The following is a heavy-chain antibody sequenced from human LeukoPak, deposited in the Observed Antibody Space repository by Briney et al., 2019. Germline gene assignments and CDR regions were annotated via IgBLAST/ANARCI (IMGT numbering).Heavy chain of an antibody. CDR1: GYTFTGYY. D-gene: IGHD2-15*01. V-gene: IGHV1-2*02. CDR2: INPNSGGT. Sequence: ASVKVSCKASGYTFTGYYMHLVRQAPGQGLEWMGWINPNSGGTNYAQKFQGRVTMTRDTSISTAYMELSRLRSDDTAVYYCARGAGYCSGGSCFYYYYMDVWGKGTTVTVSS. J-gene: IGHJ6*03. CDR3: ARGAGYCSGGSCFYYYYMDV.